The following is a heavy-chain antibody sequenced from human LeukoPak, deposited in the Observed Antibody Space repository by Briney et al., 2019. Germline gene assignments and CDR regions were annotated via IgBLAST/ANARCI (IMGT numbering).Heavy chain of an antibody. J-gene: IGHJ4*02. CDR2: IYTSGST. Sequence: PSETLSLTCTVSGGSISSYYWSWIRQPAGKGLEWIGRIYTSGSTNYNPSLKSRVTISVDTSKNQFSLKLSSVTAADTAVYYCARGWNYEQTMPDDYWGQGTLVTVSS. CDR3: ARGWNYEQTMPDDY. CDR1: GGSISSYY. D-gene: IGHD1-7*01. V-gene: IGHV4-4*07.